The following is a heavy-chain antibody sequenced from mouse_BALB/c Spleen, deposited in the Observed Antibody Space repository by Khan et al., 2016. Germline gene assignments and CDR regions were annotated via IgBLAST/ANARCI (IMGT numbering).Heavy chain of an antibody. CDR2: ISYSGST. CDR3: ARSTTATRLFAY. CDR1: GHSNTSDYA. D-gene: IGHD1-2*01. V-gene: IGHV3-2*02. J-gene: IGHJ3*01. Sequence: EVQLQVSGPGLVKPSQSLSLTCTVTGHSNTSDYAWNWIRQFPGNKLEWMGYISYSGSTSYNPSHISRISITRDTSKNQFFLQLNSVTTEDTATYYCARSTTATRLFAYWGQGTLVTVSA.